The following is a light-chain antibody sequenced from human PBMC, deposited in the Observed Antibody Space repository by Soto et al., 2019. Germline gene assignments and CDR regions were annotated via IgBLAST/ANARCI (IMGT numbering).Light chain of an antibody. CDR3: QQYYSYPQT. Sequence: AIRLTQSPPSLSASTGERVAIXLRASQGISSYLAWYQQKPGKAPKLLIYAASTLQSGVPSRFSGSGSGTDFTLTISCLQSEDFATYYCQQYYSYPQTFGQGTKVDI. V-gene: IGKV1-8*01. CDR1: QGISSY. J-gene: IGKJ1*01. CDR2: AAS.